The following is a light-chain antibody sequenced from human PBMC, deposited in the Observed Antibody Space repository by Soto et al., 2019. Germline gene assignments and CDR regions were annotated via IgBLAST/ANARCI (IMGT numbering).Light chain of an antibody. CDR3: FSYAGTSSCV. CDR2: DVD. CDR1: GRDVGSYNY. J-gene: IGLJ1*01. V-gene: IGLV2-11*01. Sequence: QSVLTQPRSVSGSPGQSVTISCTGSGRDVGSYNYVSWYQQHPGKAPKLILFDVDKRPSGVPDRISGSKSANTASLIISGLQAEDEADYYCFSYAGTSSCVFGTGTQGTVL.